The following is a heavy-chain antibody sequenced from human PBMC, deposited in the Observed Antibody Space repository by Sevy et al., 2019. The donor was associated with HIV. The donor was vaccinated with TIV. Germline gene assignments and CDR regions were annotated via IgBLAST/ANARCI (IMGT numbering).Heavy chain of an antibody. CDR3: ARDRYYDASGYYYYYYGMDV. V-gene: IGHV3-66*01. J-gene: IGHJ6*02. D-gene: IGHD3-22*01. CDR2: IYSDGRT. CDR1: GLSVSDNY. Sequence: GGSLRLSCAASGLSVSDNYMNWVRQAPGKGLELVSVIYSDGRTYYADSVKGRLTISRDNSKNTLYLHMNNLRPEDTDVYYCARDRYYDASGYYYYYYGMDVWGQGTMVTVSS.